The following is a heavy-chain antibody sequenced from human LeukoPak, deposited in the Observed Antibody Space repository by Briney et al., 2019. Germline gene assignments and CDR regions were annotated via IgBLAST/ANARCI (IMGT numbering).Heavy chain of an antibody. Sequence: GGSLRLSCAASGFTFSSYAVSWVRQAPGKGLEWVSYISSSSSTIYYADSVKGRFTISRDNAKNTLYLQMNSLRAEDTAVYYCARAQWLADDAFDIWGQGTMVTVSS. V-gene: IGHV3-48*04. J-gene: IGHJ3*02. CDR2: ISSSSSTI. CDR1: GFTFSSYA. CDR3: ARAQWLADDAFDI. D-gene: IGHD6-19*01.